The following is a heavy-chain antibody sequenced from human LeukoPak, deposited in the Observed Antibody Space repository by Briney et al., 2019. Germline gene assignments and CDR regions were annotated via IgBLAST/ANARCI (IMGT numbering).Heavy chain of an antibody. Sequence: GGSLRLSCAASGFTFSSYNMSWVRQAPGKGLEWGSVIYSGDTTFYADSVRGKFTISRDNSKNTLYLQMNSLRAEDTAVYYCASILRSSSGYYFDYWGQGTLVTVSS. CDR2: IYSGDTT. D-gene: IGHD3-10*01. CDR3: ASILRSSSGYYFDY. J-gene: IGHJ4*02. V-gene: IGHV3-66*01. CDR1: GFTFSSYN.